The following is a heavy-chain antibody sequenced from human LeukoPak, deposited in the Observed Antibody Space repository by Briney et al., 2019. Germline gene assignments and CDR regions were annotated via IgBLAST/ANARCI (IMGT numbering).Heavy chain of an antibody. J-gene: IGHJ5*02. D-gene: IGHD2-2*02. CDR2: IYPGDSDT. V-gene: IGHV5-51*01. CDR1: GYSFTSYW. CDR3: ARSPVVPAAIAFSWFDP. Sequence: GESLKISCKGSGYSFTSYWIGWVRQMPGKGLEWMGIIYPGDSDTRYSPSFQGQVTISADKSISTAYLQWSSLKASDTAMYYCARSPVVPAAIAFSWFDPWGQGTLVTVSS.